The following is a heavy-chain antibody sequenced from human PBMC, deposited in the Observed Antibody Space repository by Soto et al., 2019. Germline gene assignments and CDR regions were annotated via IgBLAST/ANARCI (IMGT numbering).Heavy chain of an antibody. CDR3: ARVRMHQLPSGNYYGIDV. V-gene: IGHV6-1*01. CDR2: TYYRSKWYN. J-gene: IGHJ6*02. CDR1: GDSVSSNSAA. Sequence: SQTLSLTCAISGDSVSSNSAAWNWIRQSPSRGLEWLGRTYYRSKWYNDYAVSVKSRITINPDTSKNQFSLQLNSVTPEDTAVYYCARVRMHQLPSGNYYGIDVWGQGTTVTVSS. D-gene: IGHD2-2*01.